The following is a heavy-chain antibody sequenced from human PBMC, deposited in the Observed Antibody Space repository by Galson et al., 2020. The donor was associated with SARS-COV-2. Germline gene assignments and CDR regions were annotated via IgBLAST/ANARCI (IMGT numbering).Heavy chain of an antibody. V-gene: IGHV3-30-3*01. Sequence: GESLKISCAASGFTFSSYAMHWVRQAPGKGLEWVAVISYDGSNKYYADSVKGRFTISRDNSKNTLYLQMNSLRAEDTAVYYCAREQDGENDAFDIWGQGTMVTVSS. D-gene: IGHD4-17*01. CDR3: AREQDGENDAFDI. CDR2: ISYDGSNK. CDR1: GFTFSSYA. J-gene: IGHJ3*02.